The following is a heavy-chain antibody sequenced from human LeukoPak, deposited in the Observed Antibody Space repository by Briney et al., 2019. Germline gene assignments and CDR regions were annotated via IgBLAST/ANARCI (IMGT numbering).Heavy chain of an antibody. V-gene: IGHV4-39*07. CDR3: AREGVPTKAFDI. D-gene: IGHD2-8*01. CDR1: GGSISSNSYY. J-gene: IGHJ3*02. Sequence: SETLSLTCTVSGGSISSNSYYWGWIRQPPGKGLELIGIIYYSGSTYYNPSLKSRVTISVDTSKSQFSLKLSSVTAADTAVYYCAREGVPTKAFDIWGQGTMVTVSS. CDR2: IYYSGST.